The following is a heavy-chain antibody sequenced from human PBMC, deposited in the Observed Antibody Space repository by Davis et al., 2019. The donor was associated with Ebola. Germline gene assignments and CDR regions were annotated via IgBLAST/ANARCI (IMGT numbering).Heavy chain of an antibody. CDR3: ASLSGSYYGLDP. J-gene: IGHJ5*02. V-gene: IGHV4-30-2*01. Sequence: SETLSLTCAVSGCSISSGGYSWSWIRQPPGKGLEWGGYIYHSGSTYYNPSLKSRVIISVDRSKNQFSLKLSSVTAADTAVYYCASLSGSYYGLDPWGQGTLVTVSS. D-gene: IGHD1-26*01. CDR1: GCSISSGGYS. CDR2: IYHSGST.